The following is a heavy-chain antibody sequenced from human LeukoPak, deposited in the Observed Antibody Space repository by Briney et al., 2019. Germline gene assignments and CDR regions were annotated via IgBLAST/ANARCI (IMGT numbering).Heavy chain of an antibody. V-gene: IGHV4-39*02. CDR2: IYYSGST. CDR1: GGSISSSSYY. D-gene: IGHD3-22*01. CDR3: AREYYYDSSGYRY. J-gene: IGHJ4*02. Sequence: SETLSLTCTVSGGSISSSSYYWGWIRQPPGKGLEWIGSIYYSGSTYYNPSLKSRVTISVDTSKNQFSLKLSSVTAADTAVYYCAREYYYDSSGYRYWGQGTLSPSPQ.